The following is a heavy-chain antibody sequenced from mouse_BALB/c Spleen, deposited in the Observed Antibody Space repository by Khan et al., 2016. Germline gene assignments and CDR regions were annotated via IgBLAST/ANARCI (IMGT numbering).Heavy chain of an antibody. V-gene: IGHV1-7*01. Sequence: QVQLQQSGAELAKPGASVKLSCKASGYTFSTYWMHWVKQRPGQGLEWIGYINPSTYYAEYNQKFKDKATLTADKSSRTAYMQLSSLTSEDSAVYYCARWKWAAGSYWGQGTLVTVSA. CDR1: GYTFSTYW. CDR3: ARWKWAAGSY. D-gene: IGHD1-3*01. CDR2: INPSTYYA. J-gene: IGHJ3*01.